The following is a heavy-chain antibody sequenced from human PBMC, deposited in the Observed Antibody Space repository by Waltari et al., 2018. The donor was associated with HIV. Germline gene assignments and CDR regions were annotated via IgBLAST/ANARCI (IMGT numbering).Heavy chain of an antibody. CDR1: WFSLTSYS. D-gene: IGHD3-9*01. Sequence: EEQLVQSGGGFVHPGGSLRLPCVASWFSLTSYSVSWVRQAPRKGLQWGSYMRTTHTDRYYAEALKNRFTVFKDKTKQSVYLQISNLQDGDSAVYDCARGLKYFDGKALPWYLDVWGRGSRVTVAS. CDR3: ARGLKYFDGKALPWYLDV. CDR2: MRTTHTDR. J-gene: IGHJ2*01. V-gene: IGHV3-48*02.